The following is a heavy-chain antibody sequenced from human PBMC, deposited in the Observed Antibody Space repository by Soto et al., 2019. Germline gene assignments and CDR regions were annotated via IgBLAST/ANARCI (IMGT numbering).Heavy chain of an antibody. J-gene: IGHJ3*01. CDR2: MNPNSGNT. CDR3: ARDSSTTNPV. V-gene: IGHV1-8*01. Sequence: QVQPVQSGAEVRRPGTSVMVSCKTSGYTFTDYDINWVRQATGQGLEWMGWMNPNSGNTGYAQKFQGRVSMTRNTATSTAYMELSSLRSDDTAIYYCARDSSTTNPVWGQGTMVTVSS. CDR1: GYTFTDYD. D-gene: IGHD2-2*01.